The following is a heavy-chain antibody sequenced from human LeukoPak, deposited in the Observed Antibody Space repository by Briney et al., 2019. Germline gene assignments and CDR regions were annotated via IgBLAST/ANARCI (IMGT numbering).Heavy chain of an antibody. D-gene: IGHD2-2*01. V-gene: IGHV4-34*01. J-gene: IGHJ4*02. Sequence: SETLALTCDVYGDSFSGHYWSWIRQPPGKGLEWIGEITDGGRASYSPSLKSRATISIVPSQTQFSLELHSVTAADTAIYYCVRRTRVAMPNVIDLISDFWGQGALVTVSS. CDR2: ITDGGRA. CDR1: GDSFSGHY. CDR3: VRRTRVAMPNVIDLISDF.